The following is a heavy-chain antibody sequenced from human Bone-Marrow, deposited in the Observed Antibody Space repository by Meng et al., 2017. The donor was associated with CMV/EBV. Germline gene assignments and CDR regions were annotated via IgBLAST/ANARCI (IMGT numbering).Heavy chain of an antibody. Sequence: QITLKESGPTLVKPTQTRTLTCTFSGFSLITSGMGVGWIRQPPGKGLEWLAVIYWDDDKRYSPSLRSRLTITKDTPKNQVVLTVTNMDPVDTAAYYCAHTYFFGSGYFDYWGQGTLVTVSS. CDR3: AHTYFFGSGYFDY. CDR1: GFSLITSGMG. J-gene: IGHJ4*02. V-gene: IGHV2-5*02. CDR2: IYWDDDK. D-gene: IGHD3-22*01.